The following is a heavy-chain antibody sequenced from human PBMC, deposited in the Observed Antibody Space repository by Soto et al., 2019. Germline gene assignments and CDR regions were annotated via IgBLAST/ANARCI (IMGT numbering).Heavy chain of an antibody. D-gene: IGHD2-2*01. CDR2: INAGNGNT. V-gene: IGHV1-3*01. Sequence: ASVKVTCKASGYTFTSYAMHRVRQAPGQRLEWMGWINAGNGNTKYSQKFQGRVTITRDTSASTAYMELSSLRSEDTAVYYCARVSLSTFYYYYGMDVWGQGTTVTVSS. CDR3: ARVSLSTFYYYYGMDV. J-gene: IGHJ6*02. CDR1: GYTFTSYA.